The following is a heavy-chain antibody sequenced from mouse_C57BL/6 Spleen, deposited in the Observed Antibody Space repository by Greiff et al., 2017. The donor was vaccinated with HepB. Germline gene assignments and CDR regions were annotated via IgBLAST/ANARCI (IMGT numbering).Heavy chain of an antibody. D-gene: IGHD1-1*01. CDR1: GYAFSSYW. J-gene: IGHJ4*01. Sequence: VKVVESGAELVKPGASVKISCKASGYAFSSYWMNWVKQRPGKGLEWIGQIYPGDGDTNYNGKFKGKATLTADKSSSTAYMQLSSLTSEDSAVYFCARDYYGSGSFMDYWGQGTSVTVSS. CDR3: ARDYYGSGSFMDY. V-gene: IGHV1-80*01. CDR2: IYPGDGDT.